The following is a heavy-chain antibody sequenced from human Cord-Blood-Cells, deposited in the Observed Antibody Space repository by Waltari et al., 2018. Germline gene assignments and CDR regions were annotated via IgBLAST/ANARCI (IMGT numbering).Heavy chain of an antibody. Sequence: EVQLVESVGGLVQPGGSLKLSCAASGFTFSGSAMHWVRQASGKGLEWVGRIRSKANGYATAYAASVKGRFTISRDDSKNTAYLQMNSLKTEDTAVYYCTLQGGATDYWGQGTLVTVSS. CDR2: IRSKANGYAT. V-gene: IGHV3-73*01. CDR3: TLQGGATDY. D-gene: IGHD1-26*01. J-gene: IGHJ4*02. CDR1: GFTFSGSA.